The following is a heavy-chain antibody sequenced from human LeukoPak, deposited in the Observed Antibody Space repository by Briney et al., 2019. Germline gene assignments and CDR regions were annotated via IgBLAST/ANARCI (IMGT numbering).Heavy chain of an antibody. Sequence: GGSLRLSCAASGFPFSSYWMTWVRQAPGKGLEWVANIKQDGSKKSYVDSVKGRFTISRDNAKNSLYLQMNSLRAEDTAIHYCTRVGHIDEGIDYWGQGTLVTVSS. D-gene: IGHD3-9*01. V-gene: IGHV3-7*04. J-gene: IGHJ4*02. CDR2: IKQDGSKK. CDR1: GFPFSSYW. CDR3: TRVGHIDEGIDY.